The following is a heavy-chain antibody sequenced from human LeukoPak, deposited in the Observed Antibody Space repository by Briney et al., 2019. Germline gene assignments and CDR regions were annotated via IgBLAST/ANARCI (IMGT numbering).Heavy chain of an antibody. J-gene: IGHJ4*02. CDR3: ARDPRYYLDY. CDR2: ISSSGTYI. Sequence: PGGSLRLSCAASTFTFSSYNMNWVRQAPGKGLEWVSSISSSGTYIYYRDSVKGRFTISRDNAENSLYLEMNSLRVEDTAIYYCARDPRYYLDYWGQGTLVTVSS. CDR1: TFTFSSYN. V-gene: IGHV3-21*01. D-gene: IGHD1-14*01.